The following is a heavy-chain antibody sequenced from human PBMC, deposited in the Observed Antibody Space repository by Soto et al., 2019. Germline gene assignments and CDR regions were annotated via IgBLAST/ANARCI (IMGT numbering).Heavy chain of an antibody. CDR3: ARDLYIGGYYGMDV. CDR1: GGSISSYY. D-gene: IGHD3-16*01. J-gene: IGHJ6*02. CDR2: IYYSGST. Sequence: SETLSLTXTVSGGSISSYYWSWIRQPPGKGLEWIGYIYYSGSTNYNPSLKSRVTISVDTSKNQFSLKLSSVTAADTAVYYCARDLYIGGYYGMDVWGQGTTVTVSS. V-gene: IGHV4-59*01.